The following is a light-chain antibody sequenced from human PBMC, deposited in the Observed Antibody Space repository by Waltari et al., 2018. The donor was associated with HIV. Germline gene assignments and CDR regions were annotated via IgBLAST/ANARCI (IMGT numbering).Light chain of an antibody. CDR2: EVN. CDR3: CSYAGDSNYV. Sequence: QSALPQPASVSGSLGQSISIPCSGSSSDLGLFNLVSWYQVSPGKAPKLIIHEVNKRPSGVSDRFSGSKSGKTASLTISGLQTEDEADYYCCSYAGDSNYVFGTGTKVTVL. J-gene: IGLJ1*01. V-gene: IGLV2-23*02. CDR1: SSDLGLFNL.